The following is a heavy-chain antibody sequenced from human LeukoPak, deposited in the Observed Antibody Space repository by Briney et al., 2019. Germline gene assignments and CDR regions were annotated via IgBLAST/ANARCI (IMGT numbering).Heavy chain of an antibody. V-gene: IGHV3-23*01. CDR1: GFTFSSYA. CDR2: ISGSGGST. J-gene: IGHJ5*02. Sequence: TGGSLRLSCAASGFTFSSYAMSWVRQAPGKGLEWVSAISGSGGSTYYADSLKGRFTSSRDSPKNTLYLQMNSLRAEDTAVYYCAKERGYSYGSTAWGQGTLVTVSS. D-gene: IGHD5-18*01. CDR3: AKERGYSYGSTA.